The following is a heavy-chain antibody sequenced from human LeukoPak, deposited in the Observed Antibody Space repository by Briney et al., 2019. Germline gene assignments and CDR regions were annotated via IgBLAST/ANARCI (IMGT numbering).Heavy chain of an antibody. D-gene: IGHD3-22*01. CDR1: GFTFSSYA. Sequence: GGSLRLSCAASGFTFSSYAMSWVRQAPGKGLEWVGRIRSNSDGGTIDYAAPVKGRFTLSRDDSKTTLYLQMNSLQTEDTAVYYRAPDFYDSTWGQGTLVTVSS. CDR2: IRSNSDGGTI. J-gene: IGHJ5*02. V-gene: IGHV3-15*01. CDR3: APDFYDST.